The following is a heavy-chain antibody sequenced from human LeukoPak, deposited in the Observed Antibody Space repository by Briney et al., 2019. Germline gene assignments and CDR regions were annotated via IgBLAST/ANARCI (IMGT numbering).Heavy chain of an antibody. J-gene: IGHJ3*02. Sequence: GGSLRLSCAASGFTFSSYSMNWVRQAPGKGLEWVSSISSSSSYIYYADSVKGRFTISRDNAKNSLCLQMNSLRAEDTAVYYCARDEGATLRGAFDIWGQGTMVTVSS. CDR1: GFTFSSYS. V-gene: IGHV3-21*01. CDR3: ARDEGATLRGAFDI. CDR2: ISSSSSYI. D-gene: IGHD3-16*01.